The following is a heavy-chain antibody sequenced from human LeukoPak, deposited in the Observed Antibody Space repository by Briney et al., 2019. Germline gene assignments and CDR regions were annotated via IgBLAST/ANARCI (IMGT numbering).Heavy chain of an antibody. CDR1: GASITTYY. CDR2: IYYSGST. J-gene: IGHJ5*02. V-gene: IGHV4-59*01. D-gene: IGHD3-10*01. CDR3: ARVAYGSGSYGYNWFDP. Sequence: PSETLSLTCTVSGASITTYYWSWVRQPPGKGLEWIGYIYYSGSTNYNPSLKSRVTISVDTSKNQFSLKLSSVTAADTAVYYCARVAYGSGSYGYNWFDPWGQGTLVTVSS.